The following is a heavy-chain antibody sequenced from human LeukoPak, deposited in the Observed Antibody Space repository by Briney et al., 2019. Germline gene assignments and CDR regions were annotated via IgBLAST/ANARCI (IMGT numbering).Heavy chain of an antibody. CDR3: AKSPGAYCTGGSCYIDY. V-gene: IGHV3-23*01. CDR2: ISGSGGST. D-gene: IGHD2-15*01. CDR1: GFTYSSYA. Sequence: GGSLRLSCAASGFTYSSYAMSWVRQAPGKGLEWVSAISGSGGSTYYADSVKGRFTISRDDSKNTLYLQMNSLRAEDTAVYYCAKSPGAYCTGGSCYIDYWGQGSLVTVSS. J-gene: IGHJ4*02.